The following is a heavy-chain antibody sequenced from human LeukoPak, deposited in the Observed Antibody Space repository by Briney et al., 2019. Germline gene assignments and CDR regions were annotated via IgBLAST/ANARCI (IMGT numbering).Heavy chain of an antibody. D-gene: IGHD3-22*01. J-gene: IGHJ4*02. V-gene: IGHV4-30-4*01. CDR3: ASYYYDSSGYFDY. CDR1: GGSIISGDYY. CDR2: IYYSGST. Sequence: KSSETLSLTCTVSGGSIISGDYYWSWIRQPPGKGLEWIGYIYYSGSTYYNPSLKSRVTISVDTSKNQFSLKLSSVTAADTAVYYCASYYYDSSGYFDYWGQGTLVTVSS.